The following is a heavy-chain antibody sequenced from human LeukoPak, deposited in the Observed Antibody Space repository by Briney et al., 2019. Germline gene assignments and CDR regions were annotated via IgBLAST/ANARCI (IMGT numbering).Heavy chain of an antibody. CDR3: ARMSSSSWYVCDY. J-gene: IGHJ4*02. Sequence: GALRLSCVASGFTFSSYWMTWVRQAPGKGLEWVANIKQDGTEKYLVDSVMGRFTISRDNAKNSLYLQMNSLRAEDTAVYYCARMSSSSWYVCDYWGQGTLVTVSS. D-gene: IGHD6-13*01. CDR2: IKQDGTEK. V-gene: IGHV3-7*01. CDR1: GFTFSSYW.